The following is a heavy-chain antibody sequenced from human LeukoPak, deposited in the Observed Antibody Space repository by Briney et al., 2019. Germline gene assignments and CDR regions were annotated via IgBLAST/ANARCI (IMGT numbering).Heavy chain of an antibody. V-gene: IGHV1-2*02. CDR3: ARSQESCSGGTCPGDY. CDR1: GYTFTVYN. D-gene: IGHD2-15*01. Sequence: ASVKVSCKASGYTFTVYNMHWVRQAPGQGPEWMGWINTKSGGTKYAQKFQGRVTMTRDTSINTAYMELSSLTFDDTAVYYCARSQESCSGGTCPGDYWGQGTLVTVSS. CDR2: INTKSGGT. J-gene: IGHJ4*02.